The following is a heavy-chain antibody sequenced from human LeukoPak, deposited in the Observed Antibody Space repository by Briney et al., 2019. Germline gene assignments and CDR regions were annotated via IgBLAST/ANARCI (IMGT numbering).Heavy chain of an antibody. J-gene: IGHJ6*02. Sequence: GGSLRLSCSASGFTFRSYWMSWVRQAPGKGWEWAAAISYDGTKKYYADSVKGRFTISRDHSKNTLFLQMNTQKPDDTALYYCTTTITTSSFYYYGMDVWGQGTTVTVSS. CDR1: GFTFRSYW. CDR2: ISYDGTKK. V-gene: IGHV3-30*03. CDR3: TTTITTSSFYYYGMDV. D-gene: IGHD2-2*01.